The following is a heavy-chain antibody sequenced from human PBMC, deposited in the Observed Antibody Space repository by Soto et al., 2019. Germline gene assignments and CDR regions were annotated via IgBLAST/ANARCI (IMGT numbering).Heavy chain of an antibody. D-gene: IGHD3-10*01. CDR2: ISAYNTNT. Sequence: VASVKASCKTSGYTFTCYHISWVRQAPGQGLEWMGWISAYNTNTNYAQKFQGRVTMTTDTSKNQFTLNLASVSAANTAVYYCATQTFGSNAFFDTWGQGALVTVSS. CDR3: ATQTFGSNAFFDT. CDR1: GYTFTCYH. V-gene: IGHV1-18*01. J-gene: IGHJ4*02.